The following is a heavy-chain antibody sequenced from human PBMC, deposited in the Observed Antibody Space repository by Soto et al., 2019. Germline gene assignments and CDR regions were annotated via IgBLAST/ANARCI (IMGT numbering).Heavy chain of an antibody. CDR1: GFTFSSYA. CDR2: IRGSGGST. J-gene: IGHJ6*03. CDR3: AKARQWRQYYYYMDV. Sequence: EVQLLESGGGLVQPGGSLRLSCAASGFTFSSYAMSWVRQAPGKGREWVSAIRGSGGSTYYADSVKGRFTISRDNSKNTLYLQMNSLRAEDTAVYYCAKARQWRQYYYYMDVWGKGTTVTVSS. D-gene: IGHD6-19*01. V-gene: IGHV3-23*01.